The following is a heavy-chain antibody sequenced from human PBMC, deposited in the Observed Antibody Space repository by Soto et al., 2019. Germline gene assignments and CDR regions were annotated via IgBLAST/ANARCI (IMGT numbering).Heavy chain of an antibody. Sequence: QVQLVQSGAEVKKPGSSVKVSCKASGGTFSSYAISWVRQAPGQGLEWMGGIIPIFGTANYAQKFQGRVRITASESRSTAYMELSSLRSEDTAVYYCASPYCSGGGCYGDYYYGMDVWGQGTTVTVSS. CDR3: ASPYCSGGGCYGDYYYGMDV. J-gene: IGHJ6*02. V-gene: IGHV1-69*12. CDR2: IIPIFGTA. D-gene: IGHD2-15*01. CDR1: GGTFSSYA.